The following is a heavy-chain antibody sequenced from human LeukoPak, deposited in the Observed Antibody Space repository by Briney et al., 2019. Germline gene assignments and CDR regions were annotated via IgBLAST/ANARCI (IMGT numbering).Heavy chain of an antibody. CDR3: SSYYYGSGSHNDY. Sequence: GGSLRLSCAASGFTFSGSIMHWVRQASGKGLEWIGLIRSKANSYATAYAASVRGRFTISRDDSKNTAYLQMKSLKAEDTAVCYCSSYYYGSGSHNDYWGQGTLVTVSS. D-gene: IGHD3-10*01. V-gene: IGHV3-73*01. J-gene: IGHJ4*02. CDR2: IRSKANSYAT. CDR1: GFTFSGSI.